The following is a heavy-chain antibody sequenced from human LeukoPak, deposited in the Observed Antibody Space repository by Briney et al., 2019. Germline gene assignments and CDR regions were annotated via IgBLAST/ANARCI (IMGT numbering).Heavy chain of an antibody. D-gene: IGHD4-17*01. J-gene: IGHJ4*02. CDR1: GFTFDDYA. V-gene: IGHV3-9*01. CDR2: ISWNSDSI. Sequence: GGSLRLSCAASGFTFDDYAMHWVRQAPGKGLEWVSGISWNSDSIGYADSVKGRFTISRDNAKNSLYLQMNSLRAEDTALYYCAKDHYTVTNGYLDYWGQGTLVTVSS. CDR3: AKDHYTVTNGYLDY.